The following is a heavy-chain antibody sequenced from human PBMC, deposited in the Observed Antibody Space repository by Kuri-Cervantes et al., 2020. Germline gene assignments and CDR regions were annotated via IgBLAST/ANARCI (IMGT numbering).Heavy chain of an antibody. J-gene: IGHJ4*02. V-gene: IGHV3-30*03. CDR2: ISYDGSNK. CDR3: HGDYVGQDGWPTDY. Sequence: GESLKISCAASEFTFSNYGMHWVRQAPGKGLGWVAVISYDGSNKYYADSVKGRFTISRDNSKNTLYLQMNSLRAEDTAVYYCHGDYVGQDGWPTDYWGQGTLVTVSS. D-gene: IGHD4-17*01. CDR1: EFTFSNYG.